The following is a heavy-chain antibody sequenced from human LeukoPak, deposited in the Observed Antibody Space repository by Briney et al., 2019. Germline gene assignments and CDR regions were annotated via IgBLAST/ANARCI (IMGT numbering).Heavy chain of an antibody. CDR3: ARQMYGSGSNWFDP. V-gene: IGHV1-18*01. J-gene: IGHJ5*02. D-gene: IGHD3-10*01. CDR1: GYTFINSG. CDR2: ITTYSGDT. Sequence: ASVKVSCKASGYTFINSGISWVRQAPGQGLEWMGWITTYSGDTNYAQKFQDRVTMTTDTSTSTAYMELRSLRSDDTAVYYCARQMYGSGSNWFDPWGQGTLVTVSS.